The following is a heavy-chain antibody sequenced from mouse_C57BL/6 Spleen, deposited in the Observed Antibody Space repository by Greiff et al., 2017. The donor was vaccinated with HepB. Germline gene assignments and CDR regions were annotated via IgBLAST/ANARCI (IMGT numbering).Heavy chain of an antibody. CDR3: ARDTLYSKDYFDY. CDR1: GFTFSSYA. J-gene: IGHJ2*01. Sequence: DVHLVESGGGLVKPGGSLKLSCAASGFTFSSYAMSWVRQTPEKRLEWVATISDGGSYTYYPDNVKGRFTISRDNAKNNLYLQMSHLKSEDTAMYYCARDTLYSKDYFDYWGQGTTLTVSS. D-gene: IGHD2-5*01. V-gene: IGHV5-4*01. CDR2: ISDGGSYT.